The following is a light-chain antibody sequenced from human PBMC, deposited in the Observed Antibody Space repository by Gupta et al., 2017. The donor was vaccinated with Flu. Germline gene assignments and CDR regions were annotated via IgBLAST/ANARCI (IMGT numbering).Light chain of an antibody. CDR2: EVN. CDR3: QSYDSSNVV. V-gene: IGLV6-57*01. CDR1: SGSIASNN. J-gene: IGLJ2*01. Sequence: NFMLTQPHSVSEPPGKTVTISCTRSSGSIASNNVQWYQQRPGSSPTTVIYEVNQRPSGVPDRFSGSIDSSSNSASLTSSGLKAEDEADYYCQSYDSSNVVFGGGTKLTVL.